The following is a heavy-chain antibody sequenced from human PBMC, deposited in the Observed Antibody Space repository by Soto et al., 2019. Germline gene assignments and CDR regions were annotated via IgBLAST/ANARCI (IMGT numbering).Heavy chain of an antibody. Sequence: SETLSLTCTVSGGSISSYYWSWIRQPPGKGLEWIGYIYYSGSTNYNPSLKSRVTISVDTSKNQFSLKLSSVTAADTAVYYCARDILTGWGWFDPWGQGTLVTVSS. CDR2: IYYSGST. J-gene: IGHJ5*02. CDR1: GGSISSYY. D-gene: IGHD3-9*01. V-gene: IGHV4-59*01. CDR3: ARDILTGWGWFDP.